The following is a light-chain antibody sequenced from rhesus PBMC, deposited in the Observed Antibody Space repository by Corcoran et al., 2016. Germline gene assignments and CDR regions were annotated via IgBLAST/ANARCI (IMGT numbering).Light chain of an antibody. J-gene: IGKJ4*01. CDR3: LQSSNWLT. CDR2: GAS. CDR1: QSVSSY. V-gene: IGKV3-24*04. Sequence: EIVMTQSPATLALSPGERATLSCRASQSVSSYLAWYQQKPGKAPRLLSDGASSRATGIPARFSGSGSGTEFTLTISSLEPEDVGVYFCLQSSNWLTFGGGTKVEIK.